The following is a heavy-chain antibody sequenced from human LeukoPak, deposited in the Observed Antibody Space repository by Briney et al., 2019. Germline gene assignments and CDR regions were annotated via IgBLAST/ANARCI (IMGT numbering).Heavy chain of an antibody. D-gene: IGHD1-26*01. Sequence: PGGSLRLSCAASGFTFSSYAMSWVRQAPGKGLEWVSAISGSGGSTYYADSVKGRFTISRDNSKNTLYLQMNSLRAEDTAVYYCARGPTKSARRGGYYMDVWGKGTTVTVSS. CDR1: GFTFSSYA. J-gene: IGHJ6*03. V-gene: IGHV3-23*01. CDR3: ARGPTKSARRGGYYMDV. CDR2: ISGSGGST.